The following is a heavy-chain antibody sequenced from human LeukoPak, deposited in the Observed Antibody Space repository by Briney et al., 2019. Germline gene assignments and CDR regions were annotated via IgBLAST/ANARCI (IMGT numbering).Heavy chain of an antibody. CDR1: GFTVSSNY. D-gene: IGHD6-19*01. CDR3: AKDRFSSSGYPPDALDV. J-gene: IGHJ3*01. Sequence: GGSLRLSCAVSGFTVSSNYMSWVRQAPGKGLEWVAVVSSDGSNKYHADSVRGRFIISRDNSMNTLYLQMNGLRADDTAVYYCAKDRFSSSGYPPDALDVWGQGTLVTVSS. V-gene: IGHV3-30*18. CDR2: VSSDGSNK.